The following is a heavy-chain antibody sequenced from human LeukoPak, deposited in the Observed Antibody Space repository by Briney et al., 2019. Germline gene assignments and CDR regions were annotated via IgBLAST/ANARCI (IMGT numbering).Heavy chain of an antibody. D-gene: IGHD1-7*01. CDR3: ARGKNYHYYYYYMDV. CDR2: ISSSSSYI. V-gene: IGHV3-21*04. Sequence: GGSLRLSCAASGFTFSSYSMNWVRQAPGKGLEWVSSISSSSSYIYYADSVKGRFTISRDNAKNSLYPQMNSLRAEDTALYYCARGKNYHYYYYYMDVWGKGTTVTVSS. CDR1: GFTFSSYS. J-gene: IGHJ6*03.